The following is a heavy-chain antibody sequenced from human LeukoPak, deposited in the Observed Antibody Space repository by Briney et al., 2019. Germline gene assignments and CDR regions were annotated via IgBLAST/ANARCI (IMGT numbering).Heavy chain of an antibody. Sequence: GASVKVSCKASGYTFSSYDINWVRQAPGQGLEWMGWMNPNSGNTAYAQKFQGRVTMSRDTSISTAYMELSSLRSEDTAVYYCARLPKYSRPLDYWGQGTLVAVSS. V-gene: IGHV1-8*02. CDR2: MNPNSGNT. CDR3: ARLPKYSRPLDY. J-gene: IGHJ4*02. D-gene: IGHD6-6*01. CDR1: GYTFSSYD.